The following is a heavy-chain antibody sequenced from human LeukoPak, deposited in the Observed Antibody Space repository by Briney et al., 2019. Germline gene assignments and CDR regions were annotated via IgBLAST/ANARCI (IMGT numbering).Heavy chain of an antibody. CDR1: GYTFTSYY. CDR3: AREVMDNLRFDY. J-gene: IGHJ4*02. D-gene: IGHD1-14*01. Sequence: ASVKVSCKASGYTFTSYYIHWVRQAPAQGLEWMGIISPSGGDTSYAQKFQGRLTMTRDTSTHTVYMELTSLRSEDTAVYYCAREVMDNLRFDYWGQGTLVTVSS. CDR2: ISPSGGDT. V-gene: IGHV1-46*01.